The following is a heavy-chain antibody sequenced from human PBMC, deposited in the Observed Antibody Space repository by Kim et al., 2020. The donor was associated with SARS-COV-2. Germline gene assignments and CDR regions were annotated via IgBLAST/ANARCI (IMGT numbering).Heavy chain of an antibody. Sequence: GGSLRLSCAASGFTFSSYAMHWVRQAPGKGLEWVAVISYDGSNKYYADSVKGLFTISRDNSKNTLYLQMNSLRAEDTAVYYCARTFSGSYYYGMDVWGQG. J-gene: IGHJ6*02. CDR3: ARTFSGSYYYGMDV. CDR2: ISYDGSNK. CDR1: GFTFSSYA. V-gene: IGHV3-30-3*01. D-gene: IGHD1-26*01.